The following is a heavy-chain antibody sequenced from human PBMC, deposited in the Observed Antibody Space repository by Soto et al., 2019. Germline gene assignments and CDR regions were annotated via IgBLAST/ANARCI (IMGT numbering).Heavy chain of an antibody. V-gene: IGHV3-30*03. Sequence: PGGSLRLSCAGSGFTFSSYGMHWVRQAPGKGLEWVAVISYDGSNKYYADSVKGRFTISRDNSKNTLYLQMNSLRAEDTAVYYCARAYYDSSGYYYVRAAFDIWGQGTMVTVSS. CDR3: ARAYYDSSGYYYVRAAFDI. CDR1: GFTFSSYG. D-gene: IGHD3-22*01. CDR2: ISYDGSNK. J-gene: IGHJ3*02.